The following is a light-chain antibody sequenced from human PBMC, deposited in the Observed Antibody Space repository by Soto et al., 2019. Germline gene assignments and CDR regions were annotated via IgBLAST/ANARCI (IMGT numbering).Light chain of an antibody. CDR1: SYNIGTNY. V-gene: IGLV1-51*01. CDR2: DND. J-gene: IGLJ2*01. CDR3: VTWENSLSAVI. Sequence: QSVWTQPPSVSAATGQKVTISCSGSSYNIGTNYVSWYQQLPGTAPKLVIYDNDKRPSGIPDRFSGSKSGTSATLDITGLLTVDEAGYYCVTWENSLSAVIFGGGTKLTVL.